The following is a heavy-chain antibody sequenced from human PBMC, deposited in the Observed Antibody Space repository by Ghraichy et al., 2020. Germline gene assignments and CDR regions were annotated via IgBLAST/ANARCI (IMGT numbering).Heavy chain of an antibody. CDR1: GGSISSSGYY. V-gene: IGHV4-39*01. CDR3: ARHVPYSSGWYPFDF. CDR2: LYYSGVT. J-gene: IGHJ4*02. D-gene: IGHD6-19*01. Sequence: SETLSLTCTVSGGSISSSGYYWGWIRQPPGKGLEWIGTLYYSGVTYYSPSLKSRVTMSVDSSTNQFSLRLGSVTAADTAMYFCARHVPYSSGWYPFDFWGQGTLVTVSS.